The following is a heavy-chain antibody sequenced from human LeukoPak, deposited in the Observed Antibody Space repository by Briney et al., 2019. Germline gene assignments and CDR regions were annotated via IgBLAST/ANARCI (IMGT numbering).Heavy chain of an antibody. CDR2: IYTGGGT. CDR3: AREGSYRNWFDP. Sequence: GGSLRLSCAASGFTVSNNYMSWVRQAPGKGLEWVSVIYTGGGTYYADSVKGRFTISRDNSKNTLYLQMNSVRAEDTAVYYCAREGSYRNWFDPWGQGTLVTVSS. CDR1: GFTVSNNY. D-gene: IGHD1-26*01. J-gene: IGHJ5*02. V-gene: IGHV3-66*01.